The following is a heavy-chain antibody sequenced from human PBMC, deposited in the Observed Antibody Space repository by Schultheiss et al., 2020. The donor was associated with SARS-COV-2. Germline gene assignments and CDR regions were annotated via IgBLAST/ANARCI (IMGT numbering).Heavy chain of an antibody. V-gene: IGHV4-39*07. D-gene: IGHD2-15*01. CDR2: IYYSGST. CDR1: GGSISSGGYY. CDR3: ARLGAATPTNYYMDV. J-gene: IGHJ6*03. Sequence: SETLSLTCTVSGGSISSGGYYWSWIRQPPGKGLEWIGSIYYSGSTYYNPSLKSRVTMSVDTSKNQFSLKLSSVTAADTAVYYCARLGAATPTNYYMDVWGKGTTVTVSS.